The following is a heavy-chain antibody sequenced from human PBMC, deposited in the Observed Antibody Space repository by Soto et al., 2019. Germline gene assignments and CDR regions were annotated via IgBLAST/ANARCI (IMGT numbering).Heavy chain of an antibody. Sequence: SETLSLTCTVSGDSFSNYYCNWVRKSAGKGLEWIGRIYPTGSTTYNPSLRSRLTMSVDTSKNQFSLRLTSMTAADTAVYYCATGRSEVVPGAMDTWGQGTLVTVSS. V-gene: IGHV4-4*07. J-gene: IGHJ5*02. CDR1: GDSFSNYY. CDR2: IYPTGST. D-gene: IGHD2-2*01. CDR3: ATGRSEVVPGAMDT.